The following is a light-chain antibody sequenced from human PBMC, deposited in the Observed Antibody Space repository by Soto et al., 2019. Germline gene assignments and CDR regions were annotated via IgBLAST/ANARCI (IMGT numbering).Light chain of an antibody. CDR2: GAS. V-gene: IGKV3-20*01. J-gene: IGKJ1*01. CDR1: QSVSNNY. CDR3: QQYGSSPRT. Sequence: EIVLTQSPGTLSLSPGERATLSCRASQSVSNNYLAWYQQKPGQAPRLLIYGASGRATGIPDRFSGSGSGTDFILTITRLEPEDFVVYYGQQYGSSPRTFGQGTKVEIK.